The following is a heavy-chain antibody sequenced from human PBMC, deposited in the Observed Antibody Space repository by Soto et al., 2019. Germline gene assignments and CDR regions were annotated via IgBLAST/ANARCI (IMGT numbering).Heavy chain of an antibody. V-gene: IGHV3-30*18. CDR1: GFRFSGYG. CDR2: ITFDGSNQ. Sequence: QVQLVESGGGVVQPGRSLRLSCVASGFRFSGYGMYWVRQAPGKGLEWVARITFDGSNQFYGDSVKGRFTISRDDSKNTLDLQMKSLRSEDSALYYCAKDMGADYWGHGTPVIVSS. CDR3: AKDMGADY. J-gene: IGHJ4*01. D-gene: IGHD3-16*01.